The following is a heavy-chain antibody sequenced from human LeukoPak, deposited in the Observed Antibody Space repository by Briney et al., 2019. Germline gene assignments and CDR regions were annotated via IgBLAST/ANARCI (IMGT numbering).Heavy chain of an antibody. V-gene: IGHV3-30*02. CDR1: GFTFSIYG. D-gene: IGHD6-13*01. CDR2: VRYDGNNK. Sequence: GGSLRLSCAASGFTFSIYGKHWVRQAPGKGLEWVAFVRYDGNNKYYADSVKGRFTISRDNSKSTMYLQMNSLTPEDTAVYYCAKSSGSSWHRDWFDPWGQGTLVTVSS. J-gene: IGHJ5*02. CDR3: AKSSGSSWHRDWFDP.